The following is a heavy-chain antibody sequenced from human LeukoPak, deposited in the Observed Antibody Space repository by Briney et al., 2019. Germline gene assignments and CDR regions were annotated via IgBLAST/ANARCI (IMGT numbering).Heavy chain of an antibody. V-gene: IGHV1-2*02. D-gene: IGHD2-8*01. J-gene: IGHJ4*02. CDR2: INRNSGGT. Sequence: ASVKVSCKASGYTFTGYYIHWVRQVPGQALEWMGWINRNSGGTSYAQKFQVRVTMTRDMSISTYYRELSRLRSDDTAVSYCARVGVLMVYASDYGGDYYFDYWGQGTLVTVSS. CDR3: ARVGVLMVYASDYGGDYYFDY. CDR1: GYTFTGYY.